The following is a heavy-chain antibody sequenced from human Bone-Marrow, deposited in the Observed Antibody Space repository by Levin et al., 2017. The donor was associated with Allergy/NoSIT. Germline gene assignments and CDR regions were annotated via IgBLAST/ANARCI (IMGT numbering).Heavy chain of an antibody. CDR1: GYTFTGYY. D-gene: IGHD6-25*01. J-gene: IGHJ5*02. V-gene: IGHV1-2*04. CDR2: INPNSGGT. Sequence: ASVKVSCKASGYTFTGYYMHWVRQAPGQGLEWMGWINPNSGGTNYAQKFQGWVTMTRDTSISTAYMELSRLRSDDTAVYYCARARPTGIAAGWFDPWGQGTLVTVSS. CDR3: ARARPTGIAAGWFDP.